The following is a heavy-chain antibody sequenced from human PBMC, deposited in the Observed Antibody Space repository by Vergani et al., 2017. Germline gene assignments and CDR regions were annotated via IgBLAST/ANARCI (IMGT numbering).Heavy chain of an antibody. V-gene: IGHV1-58*02. D-gene: IGHD3-10*01. CDR1: RFTFTSSA. CDR3: AAAWITVVGGVHAFDV. J-gene: IGHJ3*01. CDR2: IVVGSGNT. Sequence: QMQLVQSGPEVKKPGTSVKVSCKASRFTFTSSAMQWVRQARGQRLEWIGWIVVGSGNTNYAQKFQERVTITRDMSTSTAYMELSSLRSEDTAVYYCAAAWITVVGGVHAFDVWGQGTMVTVSS.